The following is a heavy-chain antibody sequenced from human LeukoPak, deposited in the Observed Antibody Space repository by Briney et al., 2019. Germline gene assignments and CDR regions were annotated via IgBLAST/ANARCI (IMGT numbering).Heavy chain of an antibody. CDR2: ISPYNGNT. V-gene: IGHV1-18*01. J-gene: IGHJ4*02. CDR3: ARLGCSSTSCNDY. D-gene: IGHD2-2*01. CDR1: GYTFNTYG. Sequence: ASVKVSCKPSGYTFNTYGITWVRQAPGQGLEWMGWISPYNGNTNYAQKFQGRVTMTTDTSTSTAYMELRSLRSEDTAVYYCARLGCSSTSCNDYWGQGTLVTVSS.